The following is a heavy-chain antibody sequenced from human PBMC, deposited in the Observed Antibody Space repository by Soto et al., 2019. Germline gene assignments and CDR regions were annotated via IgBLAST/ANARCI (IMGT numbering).Heavy chain of an antibody. CDR3: ARKVTTSQGVPGLKWVDP. CDR2: IHSSGRT. J-gene: IGHJ5*02. CDR1: GGSINSGDYC. D-gene: IGHD1-1*01. Sequence: QLQLQGSGPGLVKPSETLSLTCTVSGGSINSGDYCCAWIRQSPGKGLAWIGSIHSSGRTYDSPSLKSRVTMALDTSNHQCSLRLSSVTASDTAVYYCARKVTTSQGVPGLKWVDPWCQGSLVIVSS. V-gene: IGHV4-39*01.